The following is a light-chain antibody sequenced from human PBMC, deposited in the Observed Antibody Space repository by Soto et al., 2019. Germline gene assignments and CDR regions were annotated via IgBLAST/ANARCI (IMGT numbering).Light chain of an antibody. CDR2: AAS. Sequence: AIQLTQSPYSLSAAVGDRVTISCRASQCIGNDLAWYQQKPGKAPRLLIFAASKLQSGVPSRFSGSRSGTDFTLTISRLQPEDFASYYCLQLYNFSWTFGQGPKVELK. CDR3: LQLYNFSWT. CDR1: QCIGND. J-gene: IGKJ1*01. V-gene: IGKV1-6*01.